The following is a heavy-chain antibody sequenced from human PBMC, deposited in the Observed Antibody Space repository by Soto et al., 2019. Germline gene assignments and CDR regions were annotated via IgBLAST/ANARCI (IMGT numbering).Heavy chain of an antibody. Sequence: QVQLVQSGPEVKKPGASVKVSCEASGYTFTTSGISWVRQAPGQGLEWMGWISTYNGDTNSAQKFQGRVTMTADTSTGTVYMELMSRKSDDTAVYYCARPGSWPYYCYGLDVWGQGTTVTVSS. D-gene: IGHD1-26*01. CDR3: ARPGSWPYYCYGLDV. V-gene: IGHV1-18*01. CDR1: GYTFTTSG. J-gene: IGHJ6*02. CDR2: ISTYNGDT.